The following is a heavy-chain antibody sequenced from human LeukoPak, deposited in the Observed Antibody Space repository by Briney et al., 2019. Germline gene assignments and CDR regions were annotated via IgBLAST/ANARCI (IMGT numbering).Heavy chain of an antibody. CDR1: GFTFSSYG. D-gene: IGHD2-21*02. CDR3: AKDERWRRSDFHGGFHY. J-gene: IGHJ4*02. CDR2: ISYDGSTK. Sequence: GRSLRLSCAASGFTFSSYGIHWVRQAPGKGLEWVAFISYDGSTKYYADSVEGRFTISRDNSKNTLYVQMNSLRAEDTAVYYCAKDERWRRSDFHGGFHYWGQGALVTVSS. V-gene: IGHV3-30*18.